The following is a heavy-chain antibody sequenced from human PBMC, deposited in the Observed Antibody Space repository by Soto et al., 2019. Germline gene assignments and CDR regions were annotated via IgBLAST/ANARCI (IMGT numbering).Heavy chain of an antibody. V-gene: IGHV4-39*01. J-gene: IGHJ5*02. D-gene: IGHD2-21*02. Sequence: PSETLSLTCTVSGGSISSSSYYWGWIRQPPGKGLEWIGSIYYSGSTYYNPSLKSRVTISVDTSKNQFSLKLSSVTAADTAVYYCARLGNGGNSGSWFDPWGQGTLVTVSS. CDR3: ARLGNGGNSGSWFDP. CDR2: IYYSGST. CDR1: GGSISSSSYY.